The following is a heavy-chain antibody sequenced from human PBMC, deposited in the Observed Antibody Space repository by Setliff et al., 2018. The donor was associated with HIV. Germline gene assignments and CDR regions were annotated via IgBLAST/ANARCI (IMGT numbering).Heavy chain of an antibody. CDR1: GFTFGDYA. CDR3: ARDRGDGYEPDASAFDI. D-gene: IGHD5-12*01. Sequence: GGSLRLSCAASGFTFGDYAMSWVRQAPGKGLEWVAAISYDGSDKFYADSVKGRFTISRDNAKNSLYLQMNSLGTEDTAVYYCARDRGDGYEPDASAFDIWGQGTMVTVSS. V-gene: IGHV3-30*04. CDR2: ISYDGSDK. J-gene: IGHJ3*02.